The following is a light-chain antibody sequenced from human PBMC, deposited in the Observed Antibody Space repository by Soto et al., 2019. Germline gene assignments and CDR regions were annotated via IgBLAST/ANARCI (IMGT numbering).Light chain of an antibody. CDR3: QPHNIFPLT. V-gene: IGKV1-12*01. Sequence: DIQVTQSPSSVSASVGDRVTITCRTSQDVSSWLAWYQQKPGKAPELLIYSASTLQTGVPSRFSGSGSGTVSTPTTSTLQPEVLAIYYCQPHNIFPLTFGGGTRVEIK. CDR1: QDVSSW. CDR2: SAS. J-gene: IGKJ4*01.